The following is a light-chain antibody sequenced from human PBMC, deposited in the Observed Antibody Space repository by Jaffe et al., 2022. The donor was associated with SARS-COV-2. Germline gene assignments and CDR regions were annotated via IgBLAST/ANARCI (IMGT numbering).Light chain of an antibody. J-gene: IGKJ5*01. CDR2: GVF. CDR3: QQSFT. CDR1: QSVTNNY. V-gene: IGKV3-20*01. Sequence: IVLTQSPGTLSLSPGERATLSCRASQSVTNNYLTWYQQKPGQAPRLLISGVFNRATGIPDRFSGSGAGTDFTLTISRLEAEDFAVYYCQQSFTFGQGTRLEIK.